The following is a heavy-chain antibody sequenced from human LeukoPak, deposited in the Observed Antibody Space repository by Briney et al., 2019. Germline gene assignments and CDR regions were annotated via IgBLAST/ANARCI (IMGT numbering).Heavy chain of an antibody. CDR3: ARDTHTHYDILTGSIWIDY. V-gene: IGHV3-33*01. J-gene: IGHJ4*02. CDR1: GFTFSSYG. D-gene: IGHD3-9*01. CDR2: IWYDGSNK. Sequence: GRSLRLSCAASGFTFSSYGMPWVRQAPGKGLEWVAVIWYDGSNKYYADSVKGRFTISRDNSKNTLYLQMNSLRAEDTAVYYCARDTHTHYDILTGSIWIDYWGQGTLVTVSS.